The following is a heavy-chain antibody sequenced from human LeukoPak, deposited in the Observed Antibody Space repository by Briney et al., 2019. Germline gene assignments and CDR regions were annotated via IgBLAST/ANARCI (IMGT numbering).Heavy chain of an antibody. CDR1: GFTFSTYS. Sequence: PGGSLRLSCAASGFTFSTYSMNWVRQAPGKGLEWLSYIGNSGSTIYYADSVKGRFTISRDNAKNSLYLQMNSLRDEDTAVYYCARVIKLPGFDFDYWGQGTLVTVSS. J-gene: IGHJ4*02. CDR2: IGNSGSTI. V-gene: IGHV3-48*02. CDR3: ARVIKLPGFDFDY. D-gene: IGHD4-23*01.